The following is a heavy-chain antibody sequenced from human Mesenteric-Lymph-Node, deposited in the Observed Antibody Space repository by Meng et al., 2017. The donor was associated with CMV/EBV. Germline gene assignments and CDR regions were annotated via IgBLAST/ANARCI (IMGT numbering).Heavy chain of an antibody. Sequence: GESLKISCKGFGYSFTDYWIGWVRQMPGKGLEWVSSISSSSTISYADSVKGRFTISRDNAKNSVSLQMNSLRSDDTAVYYCARGPLGYCSRANCFHAFDSWGQGTMVTVSS. J-gene: IGHJ3*02. CDR2: ISSSSTI. D-gene: IGHD2-2*01. CDR3: ARGPLGYCSRANCFHAFDS. V-gene: IGHV3-69-1*01. CDR1: GYSFTDYW.